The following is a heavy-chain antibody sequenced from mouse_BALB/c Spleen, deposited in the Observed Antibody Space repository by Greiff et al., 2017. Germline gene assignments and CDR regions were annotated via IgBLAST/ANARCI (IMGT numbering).Heavy chain of an antibody. J-gene: IGHJ3*01. V-gene: IGHV3-2*02. CDR1: GYSITSYYA. CDR2: ISYSGST. CDR3: ASDTLRSFAY. D-gene: IGHD1-1*01. Sequence: DVQLQESGPGLVKPSQSLSLTCTVTGYSITSYYAWNWIRQFPGNKLGWMGYISYSGSTSYNPSLKSRISFTRDTSKNQFFLQLNSVTTEDTATYYCASDTLRSFAYWGQGTLVTVSA.